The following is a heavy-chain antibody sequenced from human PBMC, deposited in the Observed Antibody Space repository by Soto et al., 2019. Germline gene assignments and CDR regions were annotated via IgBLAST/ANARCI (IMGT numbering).Heavy chain of an antibody. Sequence: SVKVSCKASGGTFSGYAISWVRQAPGQGLEWMGGIIPIFGTANYAQKFQGRVTITADESTSTAYMELSSLRSEDTAVYYCARDSRFNYYDSSGGAWFDPWGQGNLFTVSS. J-gene: IGHJ5*02. D-gene: IGHD3-22*01. V-gene: IGHV1-69*13. CDR3: ARDSRFNYYDSSGGAWFDP. CDR2: IIPIFGTA. CDR1: GGTFSGYA.